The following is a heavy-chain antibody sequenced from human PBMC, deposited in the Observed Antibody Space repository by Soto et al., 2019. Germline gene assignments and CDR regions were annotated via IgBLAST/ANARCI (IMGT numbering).Heavy chain of an antibody. J-gene: IGHJ4*02. CDR2: IYYSGST. CDR3: ARSGPLYDSSGYYGPFDY. Sequence: SETLSLTCTVSGGSISSGGYYWSWIRQHPGKGLEWIGYIYYSGSTYYNPSLKSRVTISVDTSKNQFSLKLSSVTAADTAVYYCARSGPLYDSSGYYGPFDYWGQGTLVTVSS. V-gene: IGHV4-31*03. CDR1: GGSISSGGYY. D-gene: IGHD3-22*01.